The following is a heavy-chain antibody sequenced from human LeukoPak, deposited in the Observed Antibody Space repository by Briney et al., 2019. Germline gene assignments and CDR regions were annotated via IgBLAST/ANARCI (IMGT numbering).Heavy chain of an antibody. CDR1: GYTFTGYY. Sequence: ASVKVSCKASGYTFTGYYMHWVRQAPGQGLEWMGWINPNSGGTNYAQKFQGRVTMTRDTSISTAYMELSSLRSEDTAVYYCARGFRDYGDYSAYYYYYMDVWGKGTTVTVSS. V-gene: IGHV1-2*02. D-gene: IGHD4-17*01. J-gene: IGHJ6*03. CDR2: INPNSGGT. CDR3: ARGFRDYGDYSAYYYYYMDV.